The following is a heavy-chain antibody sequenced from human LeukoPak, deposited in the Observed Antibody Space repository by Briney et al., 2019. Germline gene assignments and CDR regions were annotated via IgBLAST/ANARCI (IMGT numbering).Heavy chain of an antibody. Sequence: AGSLRLSCAASGFTFSTYSMHWVRQGPGKGVESVSAISSDGTSTYYANSVKGRFTISRDNSKYTLYLQMGSLRPEDTAVYYCAREAPPGSFDYWGQGTLVTVSS. J-gene: IGHJ4*02. D-gene: IGHD6-19*01. CDR1: GFTFSTYS. V-gene: IGHV3-64*01. CDR2: ISSDGTST. CDR3: AREAPPGSFDY.